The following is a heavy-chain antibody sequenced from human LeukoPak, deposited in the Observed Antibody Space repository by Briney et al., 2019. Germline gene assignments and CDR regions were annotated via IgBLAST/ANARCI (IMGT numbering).Heavy chain of an antibody. CDR1: GGSFSGYY. J-gene: IGHJ3*02. CDR3: AREEDCSGGICYLGNAFDI. V-gene: IGHV4-34*01. CDR2: INHSGST. Sequence: SETLSLTCAVSGGSFSGYYWSWIRQPPGKGLEWIGEINHSGSTNYNASLKSRVTISVDTSKYLFSLKLSSVTAADTAVYYCAREEDCSGGICYLGNAFDIWGQGTMVTVSS. D-gene: IGHD2-15*01.